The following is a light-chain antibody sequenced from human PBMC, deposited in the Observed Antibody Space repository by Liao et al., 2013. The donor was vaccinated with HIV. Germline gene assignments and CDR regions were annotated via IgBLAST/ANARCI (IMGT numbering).Light chain of an antibody. CDR3: QLWDSSGDLPNWV. V-gene: IGLV3-21*01. Sequence: SYELTQPPSVSVAPGKTARITCGGNNIGNKSVHWYQQKPGQAPVLVIYYDSDRPSGIPERFSGSNSGNTATLTISRVEAGDEADYYCQLWDSSGDLPNWVFGGGTKLTVL. J-gene: IGLJ3*02. CDR2: YDS. CDR1: NIGNKS.